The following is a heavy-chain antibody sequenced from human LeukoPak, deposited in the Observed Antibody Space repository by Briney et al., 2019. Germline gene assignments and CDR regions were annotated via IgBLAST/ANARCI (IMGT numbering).Heavy chain of an antibody. Sequence: PGGSLRLSCAVSGFTFSNYWMSWVRQAPGKGLEWVTNIKQDGSEKYCVDSVKGRFTISRDNAKNSLYLQMNSLRAEDTAVYYCARVRSSGWYPTFDYWGQGTLVTVSS. CDR3: ARVRSSGWYPTFDY. J-gene: IGHJ4*02. V-gene: IGHV3-7*01. CDR1: GFTFSNYW. D-gene: IGHD6-19*01. CDR2: IKQDGSEK.